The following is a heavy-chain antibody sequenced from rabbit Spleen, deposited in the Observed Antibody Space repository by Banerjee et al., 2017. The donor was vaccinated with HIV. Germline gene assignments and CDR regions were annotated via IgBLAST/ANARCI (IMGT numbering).Heavy chain of an antibody. J-gene: IGHJ4*01. V-gene: IGHV1S45*01. Sequence: QEQLVESGGGLVKPGTSLTLTCKASGFPFSEKAVMCWVRQAPGKGLEWIACISSGSSGDTYYASWAKGRFTVSKTSSTTVTLQMTSLTAADTATYFCARETSSGWGVLLYYFSLWGQGTLVTVS. D-gene: IGHD4-1*01. CDR3: ARETSSGWGVLLYYFSL. CDR2: ISSGSSGDT. CDR1: GFPFSEKAV.